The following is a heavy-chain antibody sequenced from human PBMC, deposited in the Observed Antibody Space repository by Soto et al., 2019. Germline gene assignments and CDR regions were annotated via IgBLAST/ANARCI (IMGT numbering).Heavy chain of an antibody. CDR3: AVGYCSGGSCYPPDY. Sequence: GGSLRLSCAAPGFTFSSYAMHWVRQAPGKGLEWVAVISYDGSNKYYADSVKGRFTISRDNSKNTLYLQMNSLRAEDTAVYYCAVGYCSGGSCYPPDYWGQGTLVTVSS. D-gene: IGHD2-15*01. V-gene: IGHV3-30-3*01. J-gene: IGHJ4*02. CDR2: ISYDGSNK. CDR1: GFTFSSYA.